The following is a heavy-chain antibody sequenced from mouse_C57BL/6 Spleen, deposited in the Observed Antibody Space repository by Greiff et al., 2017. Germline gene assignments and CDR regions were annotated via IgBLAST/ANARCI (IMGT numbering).Heavy chain of an antibody. CDR1: GYTFTSYW. D-gene: IGHD2-2*01. J-gene: IGHJ3*01. Sequence: QVQLKQPGAELVRPGTSVKLSCKASGYTFTSYWMHWVKQRPGQGLEWIGVIDPSDSYTNYNQKFKGKATLTVDTSSRTAYMQLSSLTSEDSAVDYCAREGIYYGYPWFAYWGQGTLVTVSA. CDR3: AREGIYYGYPWFAY. CDR2: IDPSDSYT. V-gene: IGHV1-59*01.